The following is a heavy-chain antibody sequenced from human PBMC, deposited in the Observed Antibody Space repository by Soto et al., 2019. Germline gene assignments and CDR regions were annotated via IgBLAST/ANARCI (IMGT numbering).Heavy chain of an antibody. V-gene: IGHV1-3*01. J-gene: IGHJ4*02. CDR2: INAGNGNT. CDR1: GYTFTSYA. Sequence: ASVKVSCKASGYTFTSYAMHWVRQAPGQRLEWMGRINAGNGNTKYSQKFQGRVTITRDTSASTAYMELSSLRSEDTAVYYCAREEGASGYPFDYWGQGTLVTVSS. D-gene: IGHD5-12*01. CDR3: AREEGASGYPFDY.